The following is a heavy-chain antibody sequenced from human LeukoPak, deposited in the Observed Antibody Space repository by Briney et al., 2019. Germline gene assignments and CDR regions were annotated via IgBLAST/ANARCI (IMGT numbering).Heavy chain of an antibody. Sequence: GGSLRLSCAASGFTFSHYAIHWVRQAPGKGLEWVAVISYDGSNNYYADSVKGRFTISRDNAKNSLYLQMNSLRAEDTAVYYCATYSSLNRREFQYWGQGTLLTVSS. J-gene: IGHJ1*01. V-gene: IGHV3-30-3*01. CDR3: ATYSSLNRREFQY. D-gene: IGHD3-22*01. CDR2: ISYDGSNN. CDR1: GFTFSHYA.